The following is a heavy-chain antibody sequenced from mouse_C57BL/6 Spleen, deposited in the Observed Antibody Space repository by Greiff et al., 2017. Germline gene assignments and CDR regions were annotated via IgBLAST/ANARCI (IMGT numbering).Heavy chain of an antibody. Sequence: QVQLQQPGAELVMPGASVKLSCKASGYTFTSYWMHWVKQRPGQGLEWIGEIDPSDSYTNYNQKFKGKSTLTVDKSSSTAYMQLSNLTSEDSAVYYCARGEAGRIAYWGQGTLVTVSA. J-gene: IGHJ3*01. CDR1: GYTFTSYW. CDR2: IDPSDSYT. V-gene: IGHV1-69*01. D-gene: IGHD1-1*01. CDR3: ARGEAGRIAY.